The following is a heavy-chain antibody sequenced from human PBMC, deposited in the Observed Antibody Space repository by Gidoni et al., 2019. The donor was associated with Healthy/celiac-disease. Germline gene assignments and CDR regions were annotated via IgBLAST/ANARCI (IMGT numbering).Heavy chain of an antibody. Sequence: AHLVQSGAQVKKPGASVQVSCKASGYTFTSYGISWVRQAPGQGLEWMGWISVYNGNTNYAPKLQGRVTMTTATSTSTAYMELRRLRSDDTAVYYCAREINCSFDYWGQGTLVTVSS. CDR3: AREINCSFDY. J-gene: IGHJ4*02. V-gene: IGHV1-18*04. D-gene: IGHD1-20*01. CDR2: ISVYNGNT. CDR1: GYTFTSYG.